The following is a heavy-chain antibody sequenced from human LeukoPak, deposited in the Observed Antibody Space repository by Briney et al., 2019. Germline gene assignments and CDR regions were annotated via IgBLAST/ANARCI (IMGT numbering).Heavy chain of an antibody. J-gene: IGHJ6*03. D-gene: IGHD3-16*02. CDR1: GYTFTGYY. V-gene: IGHV1-2*02. CDR3: ARALSYYDYVWGSYRWDYDYMEV. CDR2: INPNSGGT. Sequence: ASVKVSCKASGYTFTGYYMHWVRQAPGQGLEWMGWINPNSGGTNYAQKFQGRVTMTRDTSISTAYMELSRLRSDDTAVYYCARALSYYDYVWGSYRWDYDYMEVWGKGTTVSVSS.